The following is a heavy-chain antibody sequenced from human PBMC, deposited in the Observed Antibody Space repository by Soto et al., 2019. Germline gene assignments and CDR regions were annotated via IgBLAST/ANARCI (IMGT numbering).Heavy chain of an antibody. D-gene: IGHD4-4*01. Sequence: QVQLQESRPGLVKPSETLSLTCTASGVSISGYYWSWIRQSPEKGLEWIGHVYYSGSTKYNPSLKSRVTISVDTSKNQFFLNLSSVTAADTAVYYCAMAVATIYYWFDTWGQGILVTVSS. J-gene: IGHJ5*02. CDR2: VYYSGST. CDR3: AMAVATIYYWFDT. CDR1: GVSISGYY. V-gene: IGHV4-59*08.